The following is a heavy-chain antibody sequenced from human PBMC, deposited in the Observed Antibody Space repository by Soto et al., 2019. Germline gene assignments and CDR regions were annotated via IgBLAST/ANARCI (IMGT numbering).Heavy chain of an antibody. CDR3: ARDDVSMVTTFLDY. CDR1: GFTFSSYA. V-gene: IGHV3-33*08. D-gene: IGHD2-21*02. CDR2: IWHDGSNE. Sequence: GGSLRLSCAASGFTFSSYAMHWVRQAPGTGLEGVAVIWHDGSNEHYADSVKGRFRIARDNSNNTLYLQMNSLRGEDTALYYCARDDVSMVTTFLDYWGLGTLVTVS. J-gene: IGHJ4*02.